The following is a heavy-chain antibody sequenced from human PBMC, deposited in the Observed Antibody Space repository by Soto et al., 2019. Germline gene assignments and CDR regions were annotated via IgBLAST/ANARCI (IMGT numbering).Heavy chain of an antibody. J-gene: IGHJ4*02. D-gene: IGHD3-3*01. CDR1: GGSFSGHY. V-gene: IGHV4-34*01. CDR3: ARDLVGSGYYYFDY. Sequence: SETLSLTCAVYGGSFSGHYWSWIRQPPGKGLEWIGEINHSGSTNYNPSLKSRVTISVDTSKNQFSLKLSSVTAADTAVYYCARDLVGSGYYYFDYWGQGTLVTVSS. CDR2: INHSGST.